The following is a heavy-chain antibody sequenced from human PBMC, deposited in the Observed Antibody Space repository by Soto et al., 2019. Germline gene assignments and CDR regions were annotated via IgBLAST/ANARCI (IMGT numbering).Heavy chain of an antibody. Sequence: EVQLVESGGGLVQPGGSLRLSCAASGFTFSDHQMDWVRQAPGKGLEWVGRSRNKANSDTTEYAASVKGRFTISRDDSKNSRSLQMNSLKIEDTAVYYCARVVGAPNWFDPWGQGTLVTVSS. CDR1: GFTFSDHQ. V-gene: IGHV3-72*01. J-gene: IGHJ5*02. CDR2: SRNKANSDTT. CDR3: ARVVGAPNWFDP. D-gene: IGHD1-26*01.